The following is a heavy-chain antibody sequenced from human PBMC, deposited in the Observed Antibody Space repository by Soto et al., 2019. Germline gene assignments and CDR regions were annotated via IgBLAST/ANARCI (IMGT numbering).Heavy chain of an antibody. CDR1: GFTVSSNY. J-gene: IGHJ6*02. D-gene: IGHD1-26*01. CDR3: ARDLSGSYYYYGMDV. Sequence: GGSLRLSYAASGFTVSSNYMSWVRQAPGKGLEWVSVIYSGGSTYYADSVKGRFTISRDNSKNTLYLQMNSLRAEDTAVYYCARDLSGSYYYYGMDVWGQGTTVTV. V-gene: IGHV3-66*01. CDR2: IYSGGST.